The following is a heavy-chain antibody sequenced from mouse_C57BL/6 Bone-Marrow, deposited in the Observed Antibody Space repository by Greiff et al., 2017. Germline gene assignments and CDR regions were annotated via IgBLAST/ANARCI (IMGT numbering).Heavy chain of an antibody. V-gene: IGHV2-2*01. CDR2: IWSGGST. J-gene: IGHJ3*01. CDR3: ARNGGSGRGFAY. Sequence: QVQLQQSGPGLVQPSQSLSITCTVSGFSLTSYGVHWVRQSPGKGLEWLGVIWSGGSTDYNAAFISRLSISKDNSKSQVFFKMNSLQADDTAIYYCARNGGSGRGFAYWGQGTLVTVSA. CDR1: GFSLTSYG. D-gene: IGHD4-1*01.